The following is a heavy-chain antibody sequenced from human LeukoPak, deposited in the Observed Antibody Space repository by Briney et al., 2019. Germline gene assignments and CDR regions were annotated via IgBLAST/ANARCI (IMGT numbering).Heavy chain of an antibody. D-gene: IGHD3-3*01. V-gene: IGHV4-34*01. CDR2: INHSGST. CDR1: GGSFSGYY. CDR3: ARSDPELLESLLLRGAFDI. Sequence: SETLSLTCAVYGGSFSGYYWSWIRQPPGKGLEWIGEINHSGSTNYNPSLKSRVTISVDTSKNQFSLKLSSVTAADTAVYYCARSDPELLESLLLRGAFDIWGQGTMVTVSS. J-gene: IGHJ3*02.